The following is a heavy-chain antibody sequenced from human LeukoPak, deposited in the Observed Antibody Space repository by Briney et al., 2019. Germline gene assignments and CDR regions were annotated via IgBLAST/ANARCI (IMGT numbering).Heavy chain of an antibody. CDR1: GYNFTSYW. V-gene: IGHV5-51*01. CDR2: IYPGDSDS. Sequence: GESLKISCKGSGYNFTSYWIGWVRQMPGKGLEWMGIIYPGDSDSRLSPSLQGQVTISADKSISTAYLQWNSLKASDTAMYYCARGHHVVVATATWASDAFDPWGQGTMVTVSS. D-gene: IGHD2-21*02. CDR3: ARGHHVVVATATWASDAFDP. J-gene: IGHJ3*01.